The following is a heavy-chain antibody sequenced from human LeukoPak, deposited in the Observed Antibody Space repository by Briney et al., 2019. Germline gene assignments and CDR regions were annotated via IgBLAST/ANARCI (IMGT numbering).Heavy chain of an antibody. Sequence: GGSLRLSCAVSGFTFSSYWMHWVRQAPGKGLVWVSRINSDGSNTNYADSVKGRFTISRDNAKNSLYLQMNSLRAEDTAVYFCARDFRGSSWPVSDYWGQGTLVTVSS. CDR3: ARDFRGSSWPVSDY. D-gene: IGHD6-13*01. V-gene: IGHV3-74*01. CDR2: INSDGSNT. J-gene: IGHJ4*02. CDR1: GFTFSSYW.